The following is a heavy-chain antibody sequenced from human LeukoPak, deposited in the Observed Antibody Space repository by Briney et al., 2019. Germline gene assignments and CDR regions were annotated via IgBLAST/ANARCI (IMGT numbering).Heavy chain of an antibody. CDR1: GFTLSNCW. D-gene: IGHD2-2*01. Sequence: GGSLRLSCAASGFTLSNCWMSWVRQAPGKGLEWVANIKQDGSEKYYVDSVEGRFTISRDNAKNSLYLQMNGLRAEDTAVYYCARGLVVGPSAHSAIFDYWGQGTLVTVSS. V-gene: IGHV3-7*01. CDR3: ARGLVVGPSAHSAIFDY. J-gene: IGHJ4*02. CDR2: IKQDGSEK.